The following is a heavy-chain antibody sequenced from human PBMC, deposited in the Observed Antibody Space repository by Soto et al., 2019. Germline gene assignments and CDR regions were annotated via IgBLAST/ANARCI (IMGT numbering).Heavy chain of an antibody. CDR2: IYYSGST. CDR3: ARADSSWPPNGYYFNY. V-gene: IGHV4-30-4*01. Sequence: NPSETLSLTCTVSGGSINSGDYFWGWIRQPPGQGLEWIGYIYYSGSTYYNPSLKSRLTISFDTSKDQFSLKLSSVTAADPAVYFCARADSSWPPNGYYFNYWGQGTLVTVSS. J-gene: IGHJ4*02. CDR1: GGSINSGDYF. D-gene: IGHD6-13*01.